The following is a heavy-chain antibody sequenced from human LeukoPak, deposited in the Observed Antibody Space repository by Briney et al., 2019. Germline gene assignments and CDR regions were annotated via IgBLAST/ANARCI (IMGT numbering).Heavy chain of an antibody. Sequence: SQTLSLTCAVDGGSFSDYYWTWIRQPPGKWLEWIGEINHSGSTNYNPSFKSRVTISVDTSKKQFTLKMGPVTAADTAVYYCARHYFTALTTFLPAVKKQKSRFDPWGQGTQVTVSS. CDR2: INHSGST. D-gene: IGHD3-16*01. V-gene: IGHV4-34*01. CDR1: GGSFSDYY. CDR3: ARHYFTALTTFLPAVKKQKSRFDP. J-gene: IGHJ5*02.